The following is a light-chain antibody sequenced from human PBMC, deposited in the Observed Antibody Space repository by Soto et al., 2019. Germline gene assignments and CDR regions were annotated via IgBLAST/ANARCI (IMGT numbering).Light chain of an antibody. CDR3: QQYGKSPQIT. CDR1: QSVRNSY. J-gene: IGKJ5*01. V-gene: IGKV3-20*01. Sequence: ETVFTQSPCTLSLSPGERAPLSCRASQSVRNSYLAWYQQKPGQAPRLLMSGASSRSTGIPDRFSGNGSGTDFTLTISRLEPEDFAVYYCQQYGKSPQITFGQGTRLEIK. CDR2: GAS.